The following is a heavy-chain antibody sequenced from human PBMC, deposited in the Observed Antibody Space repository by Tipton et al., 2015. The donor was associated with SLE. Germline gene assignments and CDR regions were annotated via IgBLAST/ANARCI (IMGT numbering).Heavy chain of an antibody. CDR2: IYYSGST. D-gene: IGHD2-2*01. Sequence: TLSLTCTVSGGSISSYYWSWIRQPPGKGLEWIGYIYYSGSTYYNPSLKSRVTISVDTSKNQFSLKLSSVTAADTAVYYCARGEGIVVVPAAMEYWGQGTLVTVSS. CDR3: ARGEGIVVVPAAMEY. CDR1: GGSISSYY. J-gene: IGHJ4*02. V-gene: IGHV4-59*08.